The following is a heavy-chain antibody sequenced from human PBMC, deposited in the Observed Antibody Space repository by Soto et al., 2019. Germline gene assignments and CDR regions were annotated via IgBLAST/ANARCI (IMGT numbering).Heavy chain of an antibody. J-gene: IGHJ5*02. CDR3: ERADSVFIAKGFDL. Sequence: PSETLSLTCDVSGGSIKTDNWWTWVRQSPGKGLEWIGEIYHSGSALYNPSLNNRLTISIDKSKKQFSLTLTSVTAADTALYFCERADSVFIAKGFDLWGQGIKVTVSS. CDR2: IYHSGSA. CDR1: GGSIKTDNW. D-gene: IGHD2-21*01. V-gene: IGHV4-4*02.